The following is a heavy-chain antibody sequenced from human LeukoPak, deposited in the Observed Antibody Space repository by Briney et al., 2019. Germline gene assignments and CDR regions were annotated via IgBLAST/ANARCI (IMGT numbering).Heavy chain of an antibody. Sequence: ASVKVSCKASGYTITGYYMHWVRQAPGQGLEWMGWINPNSGGTNYAQKFQGRVTMTRDTSISTAYMELSRLRSDDTAVYYCAREPQMGYGSGSYYNYYYYGMDVWGQGTTVTVSS. CDR2: INPNSGGT. V-gene: IGHV1-2*02. CDR3: AREPQMGYGSGSYYNYYYYGMDV. CDR1: GYTITGYY. J-gene: IGHJ6*02. D-gene: IGHD3-10*01.